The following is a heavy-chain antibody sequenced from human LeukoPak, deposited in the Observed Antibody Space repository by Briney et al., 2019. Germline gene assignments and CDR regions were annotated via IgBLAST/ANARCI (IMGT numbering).Heavy chain of an antibody. J-gene: IGHJ4*02. CDR3: ARVSYIAAAGSFDY. CDR1: GGSSSGYY. Sequence: PSETLSLTCAVYGGSSSGYYWSWIRQPPGKGLEWIGEINHSGSTNYNPSLKSRVTISVGTSKNQFSLKLSSVTAADTAVYYCARVSYIAAAGSFDYWGQGTLVTVSS. D-gene: IGHD6-13*01. CDR2: INHSGST. V-gene: IGHV4-34*01.